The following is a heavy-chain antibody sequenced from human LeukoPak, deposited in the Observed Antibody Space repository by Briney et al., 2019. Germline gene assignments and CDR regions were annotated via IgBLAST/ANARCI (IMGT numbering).Heavy chain of an antibody. CDR2: INPSGGST. V-gene: IGHV1-46*01. CDR1: GYTFTSYY. CDR3: ARDPLNCGGDCYHFDY. D-gene: IGHD2-21*02. Sequence: ASVKVSCKASGYTFTSYYMHWVRQAPGQGLEWTGIINPSGGSTRYAQKFQGRVTMTRDTSTSTVYMELSSLRSEDTAVYYCARDPLNCGGDCYHFDYWGQGTLVTVSS. J-gene: IGHJ4*02.